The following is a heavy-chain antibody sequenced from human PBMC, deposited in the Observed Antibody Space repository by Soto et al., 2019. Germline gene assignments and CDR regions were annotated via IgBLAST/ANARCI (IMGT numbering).Heavy chain of an antibody. Sequence: PGESLKISCQGSGYSFTTYWIGWVRQMPGKGLEWMGIIYPGDSDTRYSPSFQGQVTISADKSISTAYLQWSGLKASDTAMYYCARHGGGNYPPLHDAFDIWGQGTMVTVSS. D-gene: IGHD4-4*01. J-gene: IGHJ3*02. V-gene: IGHV5-51*01. CDR3: ARHGGGNYPPLHDAFDI. CDR2: IYPGDSDT. CDR1: GYSFTTYW.